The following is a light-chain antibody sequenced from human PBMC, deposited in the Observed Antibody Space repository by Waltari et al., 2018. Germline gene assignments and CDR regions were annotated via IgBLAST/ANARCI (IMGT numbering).Light chain of an antibody. CDR2: DVS. V-gene: IGLV2-23*02. J-gene: IGLJ1*01. CDR1: SSDAGYSDP. Sequence: QSALSQPASVSASFGQSITLSCPATSSDAGYSDPVPWYQHHPGKAPKFQIYDVSKRPSGVPNRFSGSKYGKRASLTISGLQPDDEAVYYCCAFAVGDTYVFGSGTNVTV. CDR3: CAFAVGDTYV.